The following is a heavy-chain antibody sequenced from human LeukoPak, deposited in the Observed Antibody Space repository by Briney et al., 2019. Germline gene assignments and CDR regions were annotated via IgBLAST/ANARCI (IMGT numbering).Heavy chain of an antibody. CDR2: INGRSGII. V-gene: IGHV3-48*01. CDR3: ARSSRELGGYAPWELMPPFDY. D-gene: IGHD1-7*01. CDR1: GFTFSHYP. Sequence: GGSLRLSCAASGFTFSHYPMNWVRQAPGKGLEWISYINGRSGIIYYADSFKGRCTISRDNAKNSLYLQMNSLRAEDTAVYYCARSSRELGGYAPWELMPPFDYWGQGTLVTVSS. J-gene: IGHJ4*02.